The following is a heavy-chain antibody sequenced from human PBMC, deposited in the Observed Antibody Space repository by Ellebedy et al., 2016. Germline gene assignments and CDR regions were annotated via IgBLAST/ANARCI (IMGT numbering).Heavy chain of an antibody. CDR3: ARDEVFGELQYSFDY. J-gene: IGHJ4*02. Sequence: GESLKISXAASGFPFSTYAMGWVRQAPGKGLEWVAFISYDGGKKNYADSVKGRFTISRDNSKNTLHVQMNSLRVEDTAMYYCARDEVFGELQYSFDYWGQGTLVTVSS. D-gene: IGHD3-10*01. CDR2: ISYDGGKK. V-gene: IGHV3-30-3*01. CDR1: GFPFSTYA.